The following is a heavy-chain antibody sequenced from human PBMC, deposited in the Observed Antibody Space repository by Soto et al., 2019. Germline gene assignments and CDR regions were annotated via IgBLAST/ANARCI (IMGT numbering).Heavy chain of an antibody. Sequence: EVQLLESGGGLVQPGGSLRLSCAASGFTFSSYAMSWVRQAPGEGLEWVSAISGSGGSTYYADSVKGRFTISRDNSKNTLYLQMNSLRAEDTAVYYCAKSYYSGYDLGVDDYWGQGTLVTVSS. D-gene: IGHD5-12*01. J-gene: IGHJ4*02. CDR3: AKSYYSGYDLGVDDY. CDR2: ISGSGGST. CDR1: GFTFSSYA. V-gene: IGHV3-23*01.